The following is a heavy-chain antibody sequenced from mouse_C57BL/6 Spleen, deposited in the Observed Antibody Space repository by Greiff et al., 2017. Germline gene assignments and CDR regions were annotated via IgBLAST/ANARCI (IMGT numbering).Heavy chain of an antibody. D-gene: IGHD1-1*02. V-gene: IGHV1-80*01. Sequence: QVLLKESGAGLVKPGASVKISCKASGYAFSSYWMNWVNQRPGKGLEWVGQIYPGDGDTNYNGTFKGKVTLTADKASSTAYMQLSRLTSEDSAVYFCARRDHMAGMDYWGQGTSVTVSS. CDR1: GYAFSSYW. CDR3: ARRDHMAGMDY. J-gene: IGHJ4*01. CDR2: IYPGDGDT.